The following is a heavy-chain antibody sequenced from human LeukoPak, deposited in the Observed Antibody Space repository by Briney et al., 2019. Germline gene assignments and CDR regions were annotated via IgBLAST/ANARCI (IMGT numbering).Heavy chain of an antibody. V-gene: IGHV3-21*01. J-gene: IGHJ4*01. D-gene: IGHD3-16*01. CDR1: GFSFSDYA. CDR2: ITPKSDYV. Sequence: GGSLRLSCVGSGFSFSDYALEWVRQPPGKGLEWVASITPKSDYVYYTPSVKGRFTISRDNARRSVYLQMNSLRADDTALYYCATMVGPRFGAYYFDFWGQGVQVTVSS. CDR3: ATMVGPRFGAYYFDF.